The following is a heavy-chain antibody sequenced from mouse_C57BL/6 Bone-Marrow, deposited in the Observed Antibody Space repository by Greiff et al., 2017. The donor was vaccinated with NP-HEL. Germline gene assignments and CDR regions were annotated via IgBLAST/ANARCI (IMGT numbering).Heavy chain of an antibody. CDR1: GYTFTGYW. J-gene: IGHJ4*01. D-gene: IGHD2-5*01. CDR3: EREGYSNYAMDY. V-gene: IGHV1-9*01. Sequence: VQLQQSGAELMKPGASVKLSCKATGYTFTGYWIEWVKQRPGHGLVWIGEILPGSGSTNYNEKFKGKATVTADTSSNTAYMQLSSLTTEDSDISYCEREGYSNYAMDYWGQGTAVTVSS. CDR2: ILPGSGST.